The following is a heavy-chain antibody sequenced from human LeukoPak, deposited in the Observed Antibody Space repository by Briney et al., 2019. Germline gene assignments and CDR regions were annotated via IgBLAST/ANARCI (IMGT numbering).Heavy chain of an antibody. D-gene: IGHD3-22*01. V-gene: IGHV3-23*01. J-gene: IGHJ5*02. CDR2: ISGSGGST. Sequence: GGSLRLSCAASGFTFSSYAMSWVRQAPGKGLEWVSAISGSGGSTYYADSVKGRFTISRDNSENTLYLQMNSLRAEDTAVYYYAKAGYYYDSSGLWFDPWGQGTLVTVSS. CDR3: AKAGYYYDSSGLWFDP. CDR1: GFTFSSYA.